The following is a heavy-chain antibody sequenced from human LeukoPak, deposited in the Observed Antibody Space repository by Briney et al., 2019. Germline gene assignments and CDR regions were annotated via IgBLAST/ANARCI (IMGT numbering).Heavy chain of an antibody. CDR2: ISTNGGST. V-gene: IGHV3-64*01. Sequence: GGSLRLSCAASGFTFSGYAMHWVRQAPGKGLEYVSAISTNGGSTYYASSVKGRFTISRDNSKNTLYLQMVNLRPEDMAVYYCARGNDSSGYYYFFDYWGQGTLVTVSS. D-gene: IGHD3-22*01. J-gene: IGHJ4*02. CDR3: ARGNDSSGYYYFFDY. CDR1: GFTFSGYA.